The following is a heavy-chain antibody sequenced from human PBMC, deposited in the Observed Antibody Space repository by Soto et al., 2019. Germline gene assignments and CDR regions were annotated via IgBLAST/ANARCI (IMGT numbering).Heavy chain of an antibody. CDR2: ISGSGGST. V-gene: IGHV3-23*01. CDR1: GFTFGSYA. CDR3: ANDIGELPIFDY. J-gene: IGHJ4*02. D-gene: IGHD1-26*01. Sequence: GGSLRLSCAASGFTFGSYAMSWVRQAPGKGLEWVSAISGSGGSTYYADSVKGRFTISRDNSKNTLYLQMNSLRAEDTAVYYCANDIGELPIFDYWGQGTLVTVYS.